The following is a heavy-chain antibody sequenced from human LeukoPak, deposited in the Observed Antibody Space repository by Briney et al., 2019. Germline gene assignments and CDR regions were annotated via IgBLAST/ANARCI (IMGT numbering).Heavy chain of an antibody. D-gene: IGHD3-3*01. CDR1: GGSISSGDYY. J-gene: IGHJ4*02. CDR2: IYYSGST. CDR3: ASRGYDFWSGCYGLFDY. V-gene: IGHV4-30-4*08. Sequence: SETLSLTCTVSGGSISSGDYYWSWIRQPPGKGLEWIGYIYYSGSTYYNPSLKSRVTISVDTSKNQFSLKLSSVTAADTAVYYCASRGYDFWSGCYGLFDYWGQGTLVTVSS.